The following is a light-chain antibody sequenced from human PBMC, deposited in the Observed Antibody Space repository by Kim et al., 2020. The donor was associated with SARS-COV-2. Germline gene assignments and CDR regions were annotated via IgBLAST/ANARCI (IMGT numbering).Light chain of an antibody. V-gene: IGKV2-28*01. CDR3: MQALQTPLT. J-gene: IGKJ4*01. CDR2: LGS. Sequence: DIVMTQSPLSLPVTPGEPASISCRSSQSLLYSDGYTYLDWYLQKPGQSPQLLIYLGSNRASGVPDRFSGCGSGTDFTLKISRVEAEDVGVYYCMQALQTPLTFGGGTKVDIK. CDR1: QSLLYSDGYTY.